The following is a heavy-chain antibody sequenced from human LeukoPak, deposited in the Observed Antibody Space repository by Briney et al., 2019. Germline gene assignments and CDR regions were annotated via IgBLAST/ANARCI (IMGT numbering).Heavy chain of an antibody. CDR1: GYTFTSYY. J-gene: IGHJ4*02. CDR3: ARSRLWFGELLPDY. V-gene: IGHV1-46*01. CDR2: INPSGGST. D-gene: IGHD3-10*01. Sequence: ASVKVSCKASGYTFTSYYMHWVRQAPGQGPEWMGMINPSGGSTNYAQKFQDRVTMTTDTSTSTVHMELSSLRSEDTAVYYCARSRLWFGELLPDYWGQGTLVTVSS.